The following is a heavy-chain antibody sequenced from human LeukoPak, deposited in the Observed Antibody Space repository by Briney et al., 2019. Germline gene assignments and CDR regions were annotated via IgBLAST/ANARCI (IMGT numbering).Heavy chain of an antibody. CDR3: ANARPLYGSPGRIDP. Sequence: SETLSLTCTVSGGSLTNYYWSWIRQPPGKGLEWIAYIYYSGITNYNPSLTSRVTISVDTSKNQFSLRLRSVTAADTAVYYCANARPLYGSPGRIDPWGQGTLVTVSS. J-gene: IGHJ5*02. D-gene: IGHD5-24*01. CDR2: IYYSGIT. V-gene: IGHV4-59*01. CDR1: GGSLTNYY.